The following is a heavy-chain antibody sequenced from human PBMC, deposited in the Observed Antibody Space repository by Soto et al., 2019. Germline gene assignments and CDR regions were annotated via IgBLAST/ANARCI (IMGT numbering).Heavy chain of an antibody. CDR3: TRREDVVVPAAKEFDP. Sequence: PGGSLRLSCAASGFTFSGSAMHWVRQASGKGLEWVGRIRSKANSYATAYAASVKGRFTISRDDSKNTAYLQMNSLKTEDTAVYYCTRREDVVVPAAKEFDPWGQGTLVTVSS. V-gene: IGHV3-73*01. CDR1: GFTFSGSA. J-gene: IGHJ5*02. D-gene: IGHD2-2*01. CDR2: IRSKANSYAT.